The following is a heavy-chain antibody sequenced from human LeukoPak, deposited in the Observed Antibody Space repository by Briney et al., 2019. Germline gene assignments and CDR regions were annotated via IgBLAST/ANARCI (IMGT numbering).Heavy chain of an antibody. Sequence: GGSLRLSCAASGFTFSSYEMNWVRQAPGKGLEWVSYISSSGSTIYYADSVKGRFTISRDNAKNSLYLQMNSLRAEDTAVYYCARVYDKGFDYWGQGTLVTVSS. CDR1: GFTFSSYE. V-gene: IGHV3-48*03. J-gene: IGHJ4*02. CDR2: ISSSGSTI. CDR3: ARVYDKGFDY. D-gene: IGHD5/OR15-5a*01.